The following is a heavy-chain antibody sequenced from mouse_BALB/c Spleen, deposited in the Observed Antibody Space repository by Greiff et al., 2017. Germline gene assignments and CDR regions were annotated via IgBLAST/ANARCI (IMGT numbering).Heavy chain of an antibody. D-gene: IGHD2-4*01. CDR3: ASYDYDEDYFDY. V-gene: IGHV1S132*01. Sequence: QVQLQQSGAELVKPGASVKLSCKTSGYTFTSYWIQWVKQRPGQGLGWIGEIFPGTGTTYYNEKFKGKATLTIDTSSSTAYMQLSSLTSEDSAVYFCASYDYDEDYFDYWGQGTTLTVSS. J-gene: IGHJ2*01. CDR2: IFPGTGTT. CDR1: GYTFTSYW.